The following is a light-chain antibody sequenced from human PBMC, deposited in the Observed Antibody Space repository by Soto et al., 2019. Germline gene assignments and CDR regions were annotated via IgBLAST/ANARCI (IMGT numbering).Light chain of an antibody. CDR2: DVR. V-gene: IGLV2-14*01. CDR3: SSYTTSASVI. Sequence: QSVLTQPASVSGSPGQSITITCTGTSSDVGAYKHVSWFQQRPGKAPKLIIYDVRYRPSGVSNRFSASMSDNTASLTISRLQDEDEGNYYCSSYTTSASVIFGGGTQLTVL. J-gene: IGLJ2*01. CDR1: SSDVGAYKH.